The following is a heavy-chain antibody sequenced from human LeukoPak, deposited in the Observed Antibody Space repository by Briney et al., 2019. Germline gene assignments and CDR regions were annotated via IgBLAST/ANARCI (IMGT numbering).Heavy chain of an antibody. CDR3: ERGSLGTIAVAGTLDY. D-gene: IGHD6-19*01. CDR1: GFTFSNYG. V-gene: IGHV3-33*01. Sequence: GGSLRLSCAASGFTFSNYGMHWVRQAPGKGLEWVAVIWYDGSNKYYADSVKGRFTISRDNSKNTLYLLMNSLRAEDTAVYYCERGSLGTIAVAGTLDYWGQGILVTVSS. J-gene: IGHJ4*02. CDR2: IWYDGSNK.